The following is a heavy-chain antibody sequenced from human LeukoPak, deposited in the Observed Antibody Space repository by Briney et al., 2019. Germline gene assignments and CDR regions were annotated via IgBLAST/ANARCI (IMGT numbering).Heavy chain of an antibody. V-gene: IGHV3-23*01. D-gene: IGHD6-19*01. J-gene: IGHJ4*02. CDR1: GFTFSSYA. Sequence: GGSLRLSCAASGFTFSSYAMSWVRQAPGKGLEWVSAISGSGGSTYYADSVKGRFTISRDNSKNTLYLQMNSLRAEDTAVYHCAKAVGQWLAFDYWGQGTLVTVSS. CDR2: ISGSGGST. CDR3: AKAVGQWLAFDY.